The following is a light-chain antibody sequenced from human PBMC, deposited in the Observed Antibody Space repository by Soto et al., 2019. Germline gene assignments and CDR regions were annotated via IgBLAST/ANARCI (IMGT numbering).Light chain of an antibody. Sequence: EIVMTQSPATLSVSPGARVPLSCRASQSVSSRLAWYHQKPGQSPRLLIYGASTRATGIPARFSGSGSGTEFTLTISSLQSEDFGLYYCHQYNNFWTFGQGTKVEIK. CDR2: GAS. CDR1: QSVSSR. V-gene: IGKV3-15*01. J-gene: IGKJ1*01. CDR3: HQYNNFWT.